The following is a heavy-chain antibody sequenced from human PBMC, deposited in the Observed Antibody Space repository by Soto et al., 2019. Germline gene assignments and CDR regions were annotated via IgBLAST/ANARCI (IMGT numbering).Heavy chain of an antibody. CDR1: GYTFTSYG. CDR2: ISDYNGKT. D-gene: IGHD5-12*01. CDR3: ARGGDVNYYHGMDV. Sequence: QVQLVQSGGEVKKPGASVKLSCTASGYTFTSYGISWVRQAPGQGLEWMGWISDYNGKTNYAQNVQGRVTMTTDTSTRTAYMVLRSLRSDDTAVYYCARGGDVNYYHGMDVGGQGTTVTVSS. V-gene: IGHV1-18*01. J-gene: IGHJ6*02.